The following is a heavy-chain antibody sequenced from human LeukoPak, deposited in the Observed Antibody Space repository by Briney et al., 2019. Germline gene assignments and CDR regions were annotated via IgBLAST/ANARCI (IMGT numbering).Heavy chain of an antibody. J-gene: IGHJ5*02. V-gene: IGHV1-2*02. CDR1: GYTFTGYY. Sequence: ASVKVSCKASGYTFTGYYMPWVRQAPGQGLEWMGWIDPNSGGTNYAQKFQGRVTMTRDTSISTAYMELSRLRSDDTAVYYCAGEKLSSNWFDPWGQGTLVTVFS. CDR2: IDPNSGGT. D-gene: IGHD1-1*01. CDR3: AGEKLSSNWFDP.